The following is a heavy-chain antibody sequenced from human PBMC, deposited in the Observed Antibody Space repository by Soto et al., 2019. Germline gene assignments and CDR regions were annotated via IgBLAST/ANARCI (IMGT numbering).Heavy chain of an antibody. J-gene: IGHJ4*02. CDR3: ARAYVGPPGGGSWTMPFDF. D-gene: IGHD2-15*01. V-gene: IGHV4-4*07. CDR1: GGSVSNYY. Sequence: QVQLQESGPGLVKPSETLSLTCSVSGGSVSNYYWSWFRQPAGKGLEWIGRIYTGGSTNYNPSLKSRVTLSVDTSKNQFSLRLTSVTAADTAGYYCARAYVGPPGGGSWTMPFDFWGQGTLVTVSS. CDR2: IYTGGST.